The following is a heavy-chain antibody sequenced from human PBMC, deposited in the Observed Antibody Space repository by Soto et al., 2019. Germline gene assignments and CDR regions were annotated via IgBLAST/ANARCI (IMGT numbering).Heavy chain of an antibody. D-gene: IGHD1-1*01. CDR3: ARAPWNDANSGYFDY. V-gene: IGHV3-53*04. CDR2: IYSGGST. J-gene: IGHJ4*02. CDR1: GFTVSSNY. Sequence: EVQLVESGGGLVQPGGSLRLSCAASGFTVSSNYMSWVRQAPGKGLEWVSVIYSGGSTYYADSVKGRFTISRHNSKNTLYLQMNSLRAEDTAVYYCARAPWNDANSGYFDYWGQGTLVTVSS.